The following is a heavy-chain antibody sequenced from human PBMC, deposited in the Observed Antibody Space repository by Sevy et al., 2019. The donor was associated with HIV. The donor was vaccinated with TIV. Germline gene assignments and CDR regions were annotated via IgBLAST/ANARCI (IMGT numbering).Heavy chain of an antibody. Sequence: GGSLRLSCVASGFTFSDHYMEWVRQAPGKGLEWVGRTRNKADGYTTEYAASVKGRFTISREESKNSLYVQMNSLKARDTAVYYCATHAGIAAAGRVFDYWGQGTLVTVSS. D-gene: IGHD6-13*01. J-gene: IGHJ4*02. CDR1: GFTFSDHY. CDR3: ATHAGIAAAGRVFDY. V-gene: IGHV3-72*01. CDR2: TRNKADGYTT.